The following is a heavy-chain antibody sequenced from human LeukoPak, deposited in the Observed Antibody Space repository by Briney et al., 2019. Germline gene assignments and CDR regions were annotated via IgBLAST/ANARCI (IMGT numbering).Heavy chain of an antibody. D-gene: IGHD1-1*01. CDR3: ARERARDAFDI. J-gene: IGHJ3*02. CDR1: GFTFSSYS. V-gene: IGHV4-34*01. CDR2: INHSGST. Sequence: GSLRLSCAASGFTFSSYSMNWVRQAPGKGLEWIGEINHSGSTNYNPSLKSRVTISVDTSKNQFSLKLSSVTAADTAVYYCARERARDAFDIWGQGTMVTVSS.